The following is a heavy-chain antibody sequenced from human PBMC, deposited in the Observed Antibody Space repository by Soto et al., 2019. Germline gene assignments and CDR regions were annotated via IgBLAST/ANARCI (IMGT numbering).Heavy chain of an antibody. D-gene: IGHD4-4*01. CDR3: AREGLTTLTTGDYYYGMDV. CDR2: IIPIFGTT. V-gene: IGHV1-69*06. Sequence: QVQLVQSGAEVKKPGSSVKVSCKASGGTFSSYAISWVRQAPGQGLEWMGGIIPIFGTTNYAQKFQGRGSITADKSTSTAYMELSSLRSEDTAVYYCAREGLTTLTTGDYYYGMDVWGQGTTVTVSS. J-gene: IGHJ6*02. CDR1: GGTFSSYA.